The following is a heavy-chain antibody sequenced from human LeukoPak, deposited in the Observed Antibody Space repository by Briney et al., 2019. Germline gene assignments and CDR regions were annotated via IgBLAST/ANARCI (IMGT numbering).Heavy chain of an antibody. J-gene: IGHJ4*02. V-gene: IGHV3-23*01. Sequence: QPGGSLRLSCAASGFPFRNNVMTWVRQAPGRGLDWLAAIRGSGDTYYADSVKGRFTISRDNSKNMLYLQMNSLRAEDTAVYYCARDQGSARYSLLDYWGQGTLVTVSS. D-gene: IGHD3-9*01. CDR2: IRGSGDT. CDR3: ARDQGSARYSLLDY. CDR1: GFPFRNNV.